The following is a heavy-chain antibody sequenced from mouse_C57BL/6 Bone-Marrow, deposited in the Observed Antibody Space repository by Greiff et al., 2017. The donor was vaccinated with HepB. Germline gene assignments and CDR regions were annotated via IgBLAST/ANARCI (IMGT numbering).Heavy chain of an antibody. CDR3: ARIYYGSSDY. J-gene: IGHJ2*01. Sequence: VHVKQSGPELVKPGASVKISCKASGYSFTSYYIHWVKQRPGQGLEWIGWIYPGSGNTKYNEKFKGKATLTADTSSSTAYMQLSSLTSEDSAVYYCARIYYGSSDYWGQGTTLTVSS. D-gene: IGHD1-1*01. V-gene: IGHV1-66*01. CDR1: GYSFTSYY. CDR2: IYPGSGNT.